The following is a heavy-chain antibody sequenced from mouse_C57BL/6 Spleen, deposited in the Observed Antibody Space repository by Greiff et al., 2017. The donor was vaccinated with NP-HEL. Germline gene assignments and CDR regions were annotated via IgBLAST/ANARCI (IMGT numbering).Heavy chain of an antibody. CDR3: ARTGGTSWYFDV. D-gene: IGHD5-1*01. J-gene: IGHJ1*03. CDR2: IDPSDSYT. Sequence: VQLQQSGAELVMPGASVKLSCKASGYTFTSYWMHWVKQRPGQGLEWIGEIDPSDSYTNYNQKFKGKSTLTVDKSSSTAYMQLSSLTSEDAAVYYGARTGGTSWYFDVWGTGTTVTVSA. CDR1: GYTFTSYW. V-gene: IGHV1-69*01.